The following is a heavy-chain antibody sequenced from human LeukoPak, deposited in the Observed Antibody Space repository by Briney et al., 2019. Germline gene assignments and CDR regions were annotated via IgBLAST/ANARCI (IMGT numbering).Heavy chain of an antibody. Sequence: GGSLRLSCAASGFTFSHYWMSWVRQAPGKGLEWVANIKQDGTEKNYVDSVKGRFTISRDNAENSLYLQINSLRAEDTAVYYCARDRGSHPTWELSGFDYWGQGTLVTVS. V-gene: IGHV3-7*01. CDR1: GFTFSHYW. J-gene: IGHJ4*02. D-gene: IGHD1-26*01. CDR3: ARDRGSHPTWELSGFDY. CDR2: IKQDGTEK.